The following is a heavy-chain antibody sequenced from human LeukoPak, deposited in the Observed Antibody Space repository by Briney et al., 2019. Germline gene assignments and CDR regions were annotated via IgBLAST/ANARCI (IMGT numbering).Heavy chain of an antibody. CDR3: ARVTSLELQACDY. V-gene: IGHV3-30-3*01. J-gene: IGHJ4*02. CDR2: ISYDGSNK. CDR1: GFTFSSYA. D-gene: IGHD1-7*01. Sequence: PGGSLRLHCAASGFTFSSYAMHWVRQAPGKGLEWVAVISYDGSNKYYADSVKGRFTISRDNSKNTLYLQMNSLRAEDTAVYYCARVTSLELQACDYWGLGTLVTVSS.